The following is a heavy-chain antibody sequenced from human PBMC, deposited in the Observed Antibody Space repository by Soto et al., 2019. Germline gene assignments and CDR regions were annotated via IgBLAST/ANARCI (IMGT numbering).Heavy chain of an antibody. J-gene: IGHJ6*02. Sequence: SETLSLTCTVSGGSISSGGYYWSWIRQHPGKGLEWIGYIYYSGSTYYNTSLKSRVTISVDTSKNQFPLKLSSVTAADTAVYYCARDEVHIVLGYYYGMDVWGQGTTVTVSS. CDR2: IYYSGST. D-gene: IGHD5-12*01. V-gene: IGHV4-31*03. CDR1: GGSISSGGYY. CDR3: ARDEVHIVLGYYYGMDV.